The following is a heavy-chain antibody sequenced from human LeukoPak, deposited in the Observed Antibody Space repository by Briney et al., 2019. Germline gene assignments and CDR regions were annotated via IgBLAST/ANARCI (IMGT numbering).Heavy chain of an antibody. CDR1: GGSISSGSYY. CDR2: IYTSGST. D-gene: IGHD2-2*01. Sequence: PSQTLSLTCTVSGGSISSGSYYWSWIRQPAGKGLEWIGRIYTSGSTNYNPSLKSRVTISVDTSKNQFSLKLSSVTAADTAVYYCARDGPHSYCSSTSCYDSYYYMDVWGKGTTVTVSS. V-gene: IGHV4-61*02. CDR3: ARDGPHSYCSSTSCYDSYYYMDV. J-gene: IGHJ6*03.